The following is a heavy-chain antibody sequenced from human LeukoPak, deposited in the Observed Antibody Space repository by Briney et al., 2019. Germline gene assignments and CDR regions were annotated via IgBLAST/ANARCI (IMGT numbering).Heavy chain of an antibody. CDR2: ISSGGNTM. J-gene: IGHJ4*02. CDR1: GFTFNTYS. V-gene: IGHV3-48*04. CDR3: ARDGARQINIAVPGGDY. Sequence: PGGSLRLSCTASGFTFNTYSMNWVRQAPGKGLEWLSYISSGGNTMYYADSVKGRFIISRDDAKNTLYLQMNSLRAEDTATYYCARDGARQINIAVPGGDYWGQGTLVTVSS. D-gene: IGHD6-19*01.